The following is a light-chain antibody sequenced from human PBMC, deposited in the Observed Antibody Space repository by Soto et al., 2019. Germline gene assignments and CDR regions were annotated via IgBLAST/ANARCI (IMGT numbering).Light chain of an antibody. Sequence: QSVLTQPPSASGSPGQSVTISCTGTSSDVCGYNYVSWYQQHTGKAPKLMIYEVSKRPSGVPDRFSGSKSVNTASLTVSGLQAEDEAEYYCSSYAGSTYVFGTGTKVTV. CDR1: SSDVCGYNY. V-gene: IGLV2-8*01. CDR2: EVS. CDR3: SSYAGSTYV. J-gene: IGLJ1*01.